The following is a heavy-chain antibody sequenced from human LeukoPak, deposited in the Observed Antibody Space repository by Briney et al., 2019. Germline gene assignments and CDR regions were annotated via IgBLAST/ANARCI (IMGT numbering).Heavy chain of an antibody. CDR3: AGTLGFPNAFDI. CDR2: ISSSGSTI. V-gene: IGHV3-48*03. CDR1: GFTFSSYE. J-gene: IGHJ3*02. Sequence: PGESPRLSCAASGFTFSSYEMNWVRQAPGKGLEWVSYISSSGSTIYYADSVKGRFTISRDNAKNSLYLQMNSLRAEDTAVYYCAGTLGFPNAFDIWGQGTMVTVSS.